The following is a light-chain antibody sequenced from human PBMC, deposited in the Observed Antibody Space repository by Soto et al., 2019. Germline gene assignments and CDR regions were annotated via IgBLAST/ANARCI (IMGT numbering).Light chain of an antibody. J-gene: IGLJ2*01. CDR3: QSYDSSLIAYVV. CDR1: SSNLGAGYD. V-gene: IGLV1-40*01. Sequence: QSVLTQPPSVSGAPGQRVTISCTGSSSNLGAGYDVHWYQQLPGTAPKLLIYGNNNRPSGVPDRFSGSKSGTSASLAITGIQADDEDDYDCQSYDSSLIAYVVFGGGTKLTVL. CDR2: GNN.